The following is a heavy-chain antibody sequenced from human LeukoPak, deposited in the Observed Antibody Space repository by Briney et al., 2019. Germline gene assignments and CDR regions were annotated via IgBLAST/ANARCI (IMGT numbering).Heavy chain of an antibody. CDR1: GFTFISYE. Sequence: PGGSLRLSCAASGFTFISYEMNWVRQAPGKGLAWVSYISSSGSTIYYADSVKGRFTISRDNAKNSLYLQMNSLRAEDTAVYYCVSRYIDWFVPAGVWGQGTTVTVSS. CDR3: VSRYIDWFVPAGV. V-gene: IGHV3-48*03. J-gene: IGHJ6*02. D-gene: IGHD3-9*01. CDR2: ISSSGSTI.